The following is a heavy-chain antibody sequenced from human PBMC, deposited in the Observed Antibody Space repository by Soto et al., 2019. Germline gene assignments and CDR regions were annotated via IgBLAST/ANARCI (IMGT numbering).Heavy chain of an antibody. V-gene: IGHV1-69*02. CDR1: GGTFSSYT. J-gene: IGHJ5*02. D-gene: IGHD6-19*01. CDR3: ARTYSSGGFDP. CDR2: IIPILGIA. Sequence: QVQLVQSGAEVKKPGSSVQVSCKASGGTFSSYTISWVRQAPGQGLEWMGRIIPILGIANYAQKFQGRVTITADKSTSTAYMELSSLRSEDTAVYYCARTYSSGGFDPWGQGTLVTVSS.